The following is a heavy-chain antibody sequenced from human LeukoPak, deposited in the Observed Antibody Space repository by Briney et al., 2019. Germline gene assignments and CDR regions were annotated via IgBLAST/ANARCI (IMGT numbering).Heavy chain of an antibody. D-gene: IGHD3-3*01. Sequence: SVKVSCKASGGTFSSYAISWVRQAPGQGLEWMGGIIPIFGTANYAQKFQGRVTITADKSTSTAYMELSSLRSEDTAVYYCASSTYYDFWSGLNWFDPWGQGTLVTVSS. CDR2: IIPIFGTA. V-gene: IGHV1-69*06. CDR3: ASSTYYDFWSGLNWFDP. J-gene: IGHJ5*02. CDR1: GGTFSSYA.